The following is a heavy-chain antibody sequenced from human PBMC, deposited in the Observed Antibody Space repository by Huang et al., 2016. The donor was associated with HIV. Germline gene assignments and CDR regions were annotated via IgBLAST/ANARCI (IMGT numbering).Heavy chain of an antibody. V-gene: IGHV1-69*01. CDR3: ATSTPMLGESGGWSGKVVITENVPYVD. Sequence: QVHLVQSGAEVKKPGSSVKVSCKASGDSFTSLPINWVRQAPGQGLGGMGGLGPVLGSATYAQKVRGRVTMSADESTSTSYMELSRLRSDDTAMYYCATSTPMLGESGGWSGKVVITENVPYVDWGQGTLVTVSS. J-gene: IGHJ4*02. CDR1: GDSFTSLP. D-gene: IGHD3-22*01. CDR2: LGPVLGSA.